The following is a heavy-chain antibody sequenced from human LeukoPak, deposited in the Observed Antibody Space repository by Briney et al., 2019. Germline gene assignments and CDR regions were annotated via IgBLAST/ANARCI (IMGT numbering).Heavy chain of an antibody. CDR1: GFSFSDYY. CDR2: ISSSSSYT. J-gene: IGHJ4*02. Sequence: GWSLRLSCAASGFSFSDYYMSWIRQAPGKGLKWASYISSSSSYTNYADSVKGRFTISRDNAKNSLYLQMTSLRAEDTAVYYCARTGGSGWYDYWGQGTLVTVSS. CDR3: ARTGGSGWYDY. V-gene: IGHV3-11*03. D-gene: IGHD6-19*01.